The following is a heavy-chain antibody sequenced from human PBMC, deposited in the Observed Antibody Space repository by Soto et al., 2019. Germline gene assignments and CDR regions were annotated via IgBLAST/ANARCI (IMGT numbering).Heavy chain of an antibody. CDR1: GFTFSTYA. CDR2: VRASGANT. D-gene: IGHD4-17*01. Sequence: EVQLLESGGGLVQPGGSLRLSCEASGFTFSTYAMTWVRQAPGKGLEWVSSVRASGANTYYADSVKGRFTISRDNSKNTVYLQMNSLRGNDTALYYCARSRRTYGDYYDLWGQGTVVTVSS. J-gene: IGHJ4*02. CDR3: ARSRRTYGDYYDL. V-gene: IGHV3-23*01.